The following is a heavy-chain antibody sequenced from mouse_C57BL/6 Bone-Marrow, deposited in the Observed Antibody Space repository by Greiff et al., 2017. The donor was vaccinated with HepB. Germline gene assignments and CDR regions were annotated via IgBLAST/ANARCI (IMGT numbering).Heavy chain of an antibody. CDR3: ARDDGYYWYFDV. J-gene: IGHJ1*03. D-gene: IGHD2-3*01. CDR2: ISDGGSYT. Sequence: EVKLVESGGGLLKPGGSLKLSCAASGFTFSSYAMSWVRQTPEKRLEWVATISDGGSYTYYPDNVKGRFTISRDNAKNNLYLQMSHLKSEDTAMYYCARDDGYYWYFDVWGTGTTVTVSS. CDR1: GFTFSSYA. V-gene: IGHV5-4*01.